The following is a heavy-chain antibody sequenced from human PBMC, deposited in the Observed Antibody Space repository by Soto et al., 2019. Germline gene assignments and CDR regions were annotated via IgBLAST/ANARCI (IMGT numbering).Heavy chain of an antibody. CDR3: VAAAGTGLDH. J-gene: IGHJ1*01. V-gene: IGHV5-51*01. CDR2: IYPGDSDT. D-gene: IGHD6-13*01. Sequence: GESLKISCMGSGYKVSTWHNFTSYWIGWVRQMPGKGLEWMGIIYPGDSDTRYSPSFQGQVTISADKSISTAYLQWSTLKPSDTAIYYCVAAAGTGLDHWSQGTLVTVSS. CDR1: GYKVSTWHNFTSYW.